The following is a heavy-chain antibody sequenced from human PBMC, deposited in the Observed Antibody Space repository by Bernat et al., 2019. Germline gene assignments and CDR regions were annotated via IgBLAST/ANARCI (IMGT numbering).Heavy chain of an antibody. CDR3: ATDGSSGWFSFDI. J-gene: IGHJ3*02. CDR1: GYTLTELS. Sequence: QVQLVQSGAEVKKPGASVKVSCKVSGYTLTELSMHWVRQAPGKGLEWMGGFDPDDGETIYAQKLQGRGTKTEDTSTDTAYSELSSLRAVDTAVYYCATDGSSGWFSFDIWGQGTMVPVSS. CDR2: FDPDDGET. V-gene: IGHV1-24*01. D-gene: IGHD6-19*01.